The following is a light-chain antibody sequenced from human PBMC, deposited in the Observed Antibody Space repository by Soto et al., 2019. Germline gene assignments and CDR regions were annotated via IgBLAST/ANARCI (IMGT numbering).Light chain of an antibody. CDR1: QSGNNNY. CDR2: GAS. V-gene: IGKV3-20*01. CDR3: QKYGIFQYT. Sequence: EIVLTQSPGTLSLSPGERATLSCRASQSGNNNYLAWYQQKPGQAPRLLIYGASSRATGIPDRFSGSGSWTDVNLTISRLEPDDVAVYYCQKYGIFQYTFGQGTKLAIK. J-gene: IGKJ2*01.